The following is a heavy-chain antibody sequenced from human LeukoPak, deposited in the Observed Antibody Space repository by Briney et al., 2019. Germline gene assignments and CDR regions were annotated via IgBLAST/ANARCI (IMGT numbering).Heavy chain of an antibody. Sequence: SETLSLTCTVSGGSISSGSYYWSWIRQPAGKGLEWIGRIYTSGSTNYNPSLKSRVTISVDTSKNQFSLKLSFVTAADTAVYYCARDRSSWYEEYYYGMDVWGQGTTVTVSS. CDR1: GGSISSGSYY. CDR2: IYTSGST. V-gene: IGHV4-61*02. J-gene: IGHJ6*02. D-gene: IGHD6-13*01. CDR3: ARDRSSWYEEYYYGMDV.